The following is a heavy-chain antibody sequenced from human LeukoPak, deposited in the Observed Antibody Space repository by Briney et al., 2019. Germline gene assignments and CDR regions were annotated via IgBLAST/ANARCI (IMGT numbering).Heavy chain of an antibody. CDR2: IYHSGST. V-gene: IGHV4-38-2*01. D-gene: IGHD2-15*01. CDR1: GYSISSGYY. Sequence: SETLSLTCAVSGYSISSGYYWGWIRQPPGKGLEWIGSIYHSGSTYYNSSLKSRVTISVDTSKNQFSLKLSSVTAADTAVYYCARAESGGDFDYWGQGTLVTVSS. CDR3: ARAESGGDFDY. J-gene: IGHJ4*02.